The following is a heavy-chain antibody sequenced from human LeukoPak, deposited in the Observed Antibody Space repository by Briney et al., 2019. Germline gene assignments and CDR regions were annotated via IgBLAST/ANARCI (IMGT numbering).Heavy chain of an antibody. Sequence: GGSLRLSCAASGFTFSSYSTNWVRQAPGKGLEWVSSISSSSSYIYYGDSVKGRFTISRDNAKNSLYLQMNSLRAEDTAVYYCARQRLDNYFDYWGQGTLVTVSS. CDR1: GFTFSSYS. CDR3: ARQRLDNYFDY. CDR2: ISSSSSYI. D-gene: IGHD2-2*03. J-gene: IGHJ4*02. V-gene: IGHV3-21*01.